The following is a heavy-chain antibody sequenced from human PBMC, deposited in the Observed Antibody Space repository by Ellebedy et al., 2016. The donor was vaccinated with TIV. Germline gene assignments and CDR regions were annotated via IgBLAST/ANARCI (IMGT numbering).Heavy chain of an antibody. CDR1: GFTFSAYW. Sequence: PGGSLRLSCAASGFTFSAYWMGWVRQAPGKGLEWVATINQGGSETYYVDSVKGRFTISRDNSKNSLYLQMNSLRADDTALYYCASAARGSGAYESFWGQGTLVTVSS. CDR3: ASAARGSGAYESF. J-gene: IGHJ4*02. CDR2: INQGGSET. V-gene: IGHV3-7*01. D-gene: IGHD5-12*01.